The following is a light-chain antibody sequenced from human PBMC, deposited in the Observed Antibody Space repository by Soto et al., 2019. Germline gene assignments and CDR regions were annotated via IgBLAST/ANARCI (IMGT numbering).Light chain of an antibody. CDR1: SSNIGAGYE. Sequence: QSVLTQPPSVSGAPGQRVTISCTGSSSNIGAGYEVHWYHQLPGTAPKLLIYDNTNRPSGVPDRFSGSKSGTSASLAITGLQAEDEADYYCQSYASSLSASVFGGGTKLTVL. J-gene: IGLJ2*01. CDR3: QSYASSLSASV. CDR2: DNT. V-gene: IGLV1-40*01.